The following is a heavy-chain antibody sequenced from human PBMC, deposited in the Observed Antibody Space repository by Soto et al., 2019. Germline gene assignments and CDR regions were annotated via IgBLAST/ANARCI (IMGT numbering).Heavy chain of an antibody. CDR1: GGSISSSNW. Sequence: SETLSLTCAVSGGSISSSNWWSWVRQPPGKGLEWIGEIYHSGSTNYNPSLKSRVTVSVDKSKNQFSLKLSSVTAADTAVYYCASVAVAGQYYYYYYGMDVWGQGTTVTVSS. D-gene: IGHD6-19*01. CDR3: ASVAVAGQYYYYYYGMDV. V-gene: IGHV4-4*02. J-gene: IGHJ6*02. CDR2: IYHSGST.